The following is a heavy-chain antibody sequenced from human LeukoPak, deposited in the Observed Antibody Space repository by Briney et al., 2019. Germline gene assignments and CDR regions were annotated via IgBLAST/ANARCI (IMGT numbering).Heavy chain of an antibody. CDR2: IYYSGST. CDR3: TRSLRSRTIDY. D-gene: IGHD1-14*01. Sequence: SETLSLTCTVSGGSISSYYWSWIRQPPGKGLEWIGYIYYSGSTNYNPSLKSRVTISVDTSKNQFSLKLSSVTAADTAVYYCTRSLRSRTIDYWGQGTLVTVSS. V-gene: IGHV4-59*08. J-gene: IGHJ4*02. CDR1: GGSISSYY.